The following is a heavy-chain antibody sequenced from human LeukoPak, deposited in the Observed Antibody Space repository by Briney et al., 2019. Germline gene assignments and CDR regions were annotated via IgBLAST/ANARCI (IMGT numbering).Heavy chain of an antibody. CDR3: AGSGDIVATKSFDY. V-gene: IGHV1-18*04. Sequence: ASLKVSCKASGYTFTNYYIHWVRQAPGQGLEWMGWISAYNGNTNYAQKFQGRVTMTTDTSTSTAYMELRSLRSDDTAVYYCAGSGDIVATKSFDYWGQGTLVTVSS. CDR2: ISAYNGNT. D-gene: IGHD5-12*01. J-gene: IGHJ4*02. CDR1: GYTFTNYY.